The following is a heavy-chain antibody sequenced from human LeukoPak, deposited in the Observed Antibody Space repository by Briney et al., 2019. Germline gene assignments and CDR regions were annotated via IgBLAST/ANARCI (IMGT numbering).Heavy chain of an antibody. CDR2: IIPIFGTA. V-gene: IGHV1-69*05. Sequence: GASVKVSCKASGGTFISYAIGWVRQAPGQGLEWMGRIIPIFGTANYAQKFQGRVTITTDESTSTAYMELSSLRSEDTAVYYCAREWELHLFDYWGQGTLVTVSS. CDR3: AREWELHLFDY. CDR1: GGTFISYA. J-gene: IGHJ4*02. D-gene: IGHD1-26*01.